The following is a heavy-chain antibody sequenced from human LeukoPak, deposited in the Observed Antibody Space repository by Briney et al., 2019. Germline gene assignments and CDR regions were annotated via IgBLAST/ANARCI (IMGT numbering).Heavy chain of an antibody. V-gene: IGHV3-7*05. D-gene: IGHD3-16*01. CDR3: ARGIMSPDY. J-gene: IGHJ4*02. Sequence: PGGSLRLSCAASGFTFSSSSMSWVRQTPGKGLECVANIKQDESQKYYVDSVKGRFTISRDNAKNSLYLQMNSLRAEDTAVYYCARGIMSPDYWGQGTLVTVSS. CDR2: IKQDESQK. CDR1: GFTFSSSS.